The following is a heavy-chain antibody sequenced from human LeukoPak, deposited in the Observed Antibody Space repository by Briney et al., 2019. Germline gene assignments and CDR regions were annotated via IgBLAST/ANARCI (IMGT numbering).Heavy chain of an antibody. CDR3: ARQFAY. CDR1: GGSISSYY. Sequence: PSETLSLTCTVSGGSISSYYWSWIRQPAGKALEWIGRIYSSGDTNYNASLKSRLSISLDTSKNQFSLNLHSVTAADTAVYYCARQFAYWGQGTLVTVSS. J-gene: IGHJ4*02. V-gene: IGHV4-4*07. CDR2: IYSSGDT.